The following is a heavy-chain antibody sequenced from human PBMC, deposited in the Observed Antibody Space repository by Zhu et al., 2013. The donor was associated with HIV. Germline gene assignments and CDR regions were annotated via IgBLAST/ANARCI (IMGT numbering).Heavy chain of an antibody. CDR2: INPNSGGT. Sequence: VQLVQSGAEVKKPGASVKVSCKASGYTFTGHYMHWVRQAPGQGLEWMGWINPNSGGTNYAQKFQGRVTMTRDTSISTAYMELSRLRSDDTAVYYCARCKGENTVGIWFGELSGYYYYMDVWGKGTTGHRLL. J-gene: IGHJ6*03. CDR3: ARCKGENTVGIWFGELSGYYYYMDV. CDR1: GYTFTGHY. V-gene: IGHV1-2*02. D-gene: IGHD3-10*01.